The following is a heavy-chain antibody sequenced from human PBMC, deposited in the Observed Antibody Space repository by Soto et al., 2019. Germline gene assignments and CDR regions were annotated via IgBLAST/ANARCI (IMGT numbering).Heavy chain of an antibody. V-gene: IGHV4-30-2*01. J-gene: IGHJ4*02. CDR1: GGSISSGGYS. D-gene: IGHD4-17*01. Sequence: SETLSLTCAVSGGSISSGGYSWSWIRQPPGKGLEWIGYIYHSGSTYYNPSLKSRVTISVDRSKNQFSLKLSSVTAADTAVYYCARDGDYGGYVVFDYWGQGTLVTVSS. CDR2: IYHSGST. CDR3: ARDGDYGGYVVFDY.